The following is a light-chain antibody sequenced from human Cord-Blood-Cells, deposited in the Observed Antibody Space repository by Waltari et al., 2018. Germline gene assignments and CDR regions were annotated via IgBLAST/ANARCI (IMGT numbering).Light chain of an antibody. V-gene: IGKV1-39*01. Sequence: DIQMTQSPSSLSASVGDRVTITCRASQSISSYLNWYQQKPEKAPKLLIYAASSLQSGVPSRFSGSGSGTDFTITISSLQPEDCATYYCQQSYSTPLTFGGGTKVEVK. CDR1: QSISSY. CDR3: QQSYSTPLT. J-gene: IGKJ4*01. CDR2: AAS.